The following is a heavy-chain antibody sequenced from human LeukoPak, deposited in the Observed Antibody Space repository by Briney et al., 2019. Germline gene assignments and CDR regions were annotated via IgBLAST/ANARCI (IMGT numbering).Heavy chain of an antibody. D-gene: IGHD3-10*01. CDR1: GYTFTNYC. Sequence: ASVKVSCKASGYTFTNYCIHWVRQAPGQGLEWMGIINPSGGSPRYAQKFQGRVTMIRDMSMSTVYMELSSLRSEDTAVYYCARATRGYDSGRDLDYWGQGALVTVSS. CDR2: INPSGGSP. V-gene: IGHV1-46*01. CDR3: ARATRGYDSGRDLDY. J-gene: IGHJ4*02.